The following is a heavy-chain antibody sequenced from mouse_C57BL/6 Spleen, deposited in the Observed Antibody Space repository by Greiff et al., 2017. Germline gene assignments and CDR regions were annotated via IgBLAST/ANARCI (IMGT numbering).Heavy chain of an antibody. CDR1: GFTFNTYA. D-gene: IGHD2-1*01. V-gene: IGHV10-3*01. CDR3: VRGGYGNYVPHYYAMDY. CDR2: IRSKSSNYAT. Sequence: EVQRVESGGGLVQPKGSLKLSCAASGFTFNTYAMHWVRQAPGKGLEWVARIRSKSSNYATYYADSVKDRFTISRDDSQSMLYLQMNNLKTEDTAMYYCVRGGYGNYVPHYYAMDYWGQGTSVTVSS. J-gene: IGHJ4*01.